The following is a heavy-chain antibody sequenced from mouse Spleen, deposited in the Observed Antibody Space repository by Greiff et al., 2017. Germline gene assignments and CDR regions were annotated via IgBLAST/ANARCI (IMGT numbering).Heavy chain of an antibody. CDR3: AIGGYYDWYFDV. CDR2: IWSGGST. CDR1: GFSLTSYG. Sequence: QVQLKQSGPGLVQPSQSLSITCTVSGFSLTSYGVHWVRQSPGKGLEWLGVIWSGGSTDYNAAFISRLSISKDNSKSQVFFKMNSLQADDTAIYYCAIGGYYDWYFDVWGTGTTVTVSS. V-gene: IGHV2-2*01. D-gene: IGHD2-3*01. J-gene: IGHJ1*03.